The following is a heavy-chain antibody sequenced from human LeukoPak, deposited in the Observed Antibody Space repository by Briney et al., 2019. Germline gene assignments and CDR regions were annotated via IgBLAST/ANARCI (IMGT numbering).Heavy chain of an antibody. CDR2: ISGSGGST. V-gene: IGHV3-23*01. D-gene: IGHD1-26*01. Sequence: GGSLRLSCAASGFTFSSYAMSWVRQAPGKGLELVSAISGSGGSTYYADSVKGRFTISRDNSKTTLYLQMNSLRAEDTAVYYCAKDRTSGSYRYFDYWGQGTLVTVSS. CDR1: GFTFSSYA. J-gene: IGHJ4*02. CDR3: AKDRTSGSYRYFDY.